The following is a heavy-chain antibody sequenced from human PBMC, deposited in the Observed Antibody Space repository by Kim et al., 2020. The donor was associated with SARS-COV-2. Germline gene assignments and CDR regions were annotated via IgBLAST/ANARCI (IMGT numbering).Heavy chain of an antibody. D-gene: IGHD1-1*01. CDR3: ARQVGGNDHNFDY. CDR1: GGSISTTNSY. V-gene: IGHV4-39*01. J-gene: IGHJ4*02. CDR2: IYYTGST. Sequence: SETLSLTCTVSGGSISTTNSYWGWIRQPPGKGLEWIGNIYYTGSTYYNPSLESRVTISVDTSKNQFSLKVSSVTAADTALYYCARQVGGNDHNFDYWGQGTLITVSS.